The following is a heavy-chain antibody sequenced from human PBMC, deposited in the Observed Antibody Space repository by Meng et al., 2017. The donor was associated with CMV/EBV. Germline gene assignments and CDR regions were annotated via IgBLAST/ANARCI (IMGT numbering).Heavy chain of an antibody. D-gene: IGHD4/OR15-4a*01. CDR1: GFTFSSYS. CDR3: ARGADYGDPSPRIFDY. CDR2: ISSSSSYI. J-gene: IGHJ4*02. Sequence: GGSLRLSCAASGFTFSSYSMNWVRQAPGKGLEWVSSISSSSSYIYYADSVKGRFTISRDNAKNSLYLQMNSLRAEDTAVYYCARGADYGDPSPRIFDYWGQGTLVTVSS. V-gene: IGHV3-21*01.